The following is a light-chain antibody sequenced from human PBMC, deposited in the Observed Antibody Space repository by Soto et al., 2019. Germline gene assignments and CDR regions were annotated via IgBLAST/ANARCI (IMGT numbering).Light chain of an antibody. V-gene: IGKV1-9*01. J-gene: IGKJ3*01. Sequence: IQLTQSPSSLSASVGDRVTITCRASQGISSYLAWYQQKPGKAPKLLIYAASTLQSGVPSGFSGSESGTDFTHTICSLQPEDFAAQNCQQLNSYPLFTFGPGTMVDIK. CDR2: AAS. CDR3: QQLNSYPLFT. CDR1: QGISSY.